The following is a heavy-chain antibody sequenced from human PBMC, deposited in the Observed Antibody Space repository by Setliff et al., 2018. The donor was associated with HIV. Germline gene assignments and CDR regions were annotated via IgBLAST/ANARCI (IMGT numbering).Heavy chain of an antibody. Sequence: SETLSLTCTVYGASISNSNSYWGWIRQPPGKRLEWLGSIYYGGSTSYNPSLSSRLTISVDTSKNQFSLKLSSVTAADTAVYYCARGPPRWEEAISWYFDLWGRGTLVTVSS. D-gene: IGHD3-9*01. J-gene: IGHJ2*01. CDR3: ARGPPRWEEAISWYFDL. CDR1: GASISNSNSY. V-gene: IGHV4-39*01. CDR2: IYYGGST.